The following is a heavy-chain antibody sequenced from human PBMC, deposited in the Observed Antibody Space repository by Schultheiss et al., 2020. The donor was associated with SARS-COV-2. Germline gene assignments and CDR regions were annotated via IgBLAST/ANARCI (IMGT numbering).Heavy chain of an antibody. CDR3: ARVGGGYCSGASCYSIY. V-gene: IGHV3-30*19. J-gene: IGHJ4*02. Sequence: GGSLRLSCVTSGFNFDTHGMHWVRQAPGKGLEWLSLISFDGSNQYYANSVKGRFSISRDNSKNTLYLQMNSLRPEDTALYYCARVGGGYCSGASCYSIYWGRGTLVTVSS. D-gene: IGHD2-15*01. CDR1: GFNFDTHG. CDR2: ISFDGSNQ.